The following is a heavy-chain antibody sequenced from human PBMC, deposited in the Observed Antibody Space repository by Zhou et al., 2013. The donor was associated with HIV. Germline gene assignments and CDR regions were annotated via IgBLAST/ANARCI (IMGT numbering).Heavy chain of an antibody. CDR1: GYTFTGHY. D-gene: IGHD3-3*01. CDR2: FIPIFGTR. CDR3: ARGSYDFWSGYHYYYYYYMDV. V-gene: IGHV1-69*01. J-gene: IGHJ6*03. Sequence: QVQLVQSGAEVKKPGASVKVSCKASGYTFTGHYMHWVRQAPGQGLEWMGGFIPIFGTRRYAQKFQGRITVTTDESTTTAYMELSSLRSEDTAVYYCARGSYDFWSGYHYYYYYYMDVWGKGTTVTVSS.